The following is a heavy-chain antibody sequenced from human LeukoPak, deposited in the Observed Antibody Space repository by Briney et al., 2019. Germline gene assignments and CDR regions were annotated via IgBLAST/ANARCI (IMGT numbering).Heavy chain of an antibody. V-gene: IGHV1-2*02. CDR3: ARILKQWLAYYFDY. CDR1: GYTFTGYY. D-gene: IGHD6-19*01. J-gene: IGHJ4*02. CDR2: INPNSGGI. Sequence: GASVKVSCKASGYTFTGYYMHWVRQAPGQGLEWMGWINPNSGGINYAQKFQGRVTMTRDTSISTAYMELSRLRSDDTAVYYCARILKQWLAYYFDYWGQGTLVTVSS.